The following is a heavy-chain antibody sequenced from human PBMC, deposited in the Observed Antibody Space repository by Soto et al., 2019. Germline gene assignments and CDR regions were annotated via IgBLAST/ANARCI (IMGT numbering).Heavy chain of an antibody. CDR3: GRSSSWYDYYYGMDV. Sequence: QVQLVESGGGVVQPGRSLSLSCAASGFTFSSYAMHWVRQAPGKGLEWVAVMSYDGSSKYYADSVKGRFTISRDNSXXTLYMQMNSLRAEDTAVYYCGRSSSWYDYYYGMDVWGQGTMVTVSS. CDR2: MSYDGSSK. D-gene: IGHD6-13*01. CDR1: GFTFSSYA. V-gene: IGHV3-30-3*01. J-gene: IGHJ6*02.